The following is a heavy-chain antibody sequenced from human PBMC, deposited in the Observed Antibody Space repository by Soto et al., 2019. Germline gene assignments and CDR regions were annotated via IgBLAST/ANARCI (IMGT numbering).Heavy chain of an antibody. CDR2: SFSSGGT. CDR3: ARDREPDGIWTFDS. D-gene: IGHD3-9*01. Sequence: PGGSLRLSCAAFGFTLDKYTMGWVRQAPGKGLEWVAESFSSGGTQYADSVKGRFTISRDNSRNMVLLQMNGLRVEDTALYYCARDREPDGIWTFDSWGQGALVTVSS. V-gene: IGHV3-53*01. CDR1: GFTLDKYT. J-gene: IGHJ4*02.